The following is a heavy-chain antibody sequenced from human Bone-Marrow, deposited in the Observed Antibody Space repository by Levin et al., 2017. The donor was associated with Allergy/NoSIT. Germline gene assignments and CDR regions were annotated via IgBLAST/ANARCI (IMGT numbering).Heavy chain of an antibody. CDR3: ARTVLQANYYYYYGMDV. CDR2: INPNSGGT. CDR1: GYTFTGYY. Sequence: ASVKVSCKASGYTFTGYYMHWVRQAPGQGLEWMGWINPNSGGTNYAQKFQGRVTMTRDTSISTAYMELSRLRSDDTAVYYCARTVLQANYYYYYGMDVWGQGTTVTVSS. V-gene: IGHV1-2*02. D-gene: IGHD2/OR15-2a*01. J-gene: IGHJ6*02.